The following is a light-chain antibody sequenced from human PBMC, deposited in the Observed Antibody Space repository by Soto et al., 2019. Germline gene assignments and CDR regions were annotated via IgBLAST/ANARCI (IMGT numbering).Light chain of an antibody. Sequence: EMVMTQSPGTLSVSPGERATLSCRASQSVSSNLAWYQQKPGQAPRLLIYGASSRATGIPDRFSGSGSGTDFTLTISRREPEDFAGYYCQQFATSPLTFGGGTKVDIK. V-gene: IGKV3-20*01. CDR3: QQFATSPLT. CDR1: QSVSSN. CDR2: GAS. J-gene: IGKJ4*01.